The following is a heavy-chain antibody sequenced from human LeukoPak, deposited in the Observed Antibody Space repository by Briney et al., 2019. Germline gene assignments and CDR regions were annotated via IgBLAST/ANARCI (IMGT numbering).Heavy chain of an antibody. J-gene: IGHJ4*02. CDR1: GYTFTSYG. V-gene: IGHV1-18*01. D-gene: IGHD5-12*01. CDR2: ISAYNGNT. CDR3: ARVYSGYAPYFDY. Sequence: ASVKVSCKASGYTFTSYGISWVRQAPGQGLEWMGWISAYNGNTNYAQKLQGRVTMTTDTSTSTACMELRSLRSDDTAVYYCARVYSGYAPYFDYWGQGTLVTVSS.